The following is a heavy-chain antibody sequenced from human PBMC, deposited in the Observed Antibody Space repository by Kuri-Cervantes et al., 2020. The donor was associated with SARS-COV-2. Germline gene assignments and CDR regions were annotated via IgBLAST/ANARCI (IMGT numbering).Heavy chain of an antibody. CDR3: AKTSGYNYYFAY. CDR2: MSGSGAST. J-gene: IGHJ4*02. V-gene: IGHV3-23*01. CDR1: GFSFSTNV. Sequence: ETLSLTCAASGFSFSTNVMAWVRQAPGKGLEWVSTMSGSGASTHYADSVKGRFTTSRDNSKNMLCLQMYSLRAEDTAVYYCAKTSGYNYYFAYWGQGSLVTVSS. D-gene: IGHD5-24*01.